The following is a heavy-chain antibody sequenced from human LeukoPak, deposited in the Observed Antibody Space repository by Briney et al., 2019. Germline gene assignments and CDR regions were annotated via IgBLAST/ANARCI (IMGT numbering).Heavy chain of an antibody. CDR2: IYYSGST. V-gene: IGHV4-59*01. CDR1: GGSISSYY. CDR3: ARAGTFRAYYYVMDV. D-gene: IGHD1-1*01. J-gene: IGHJ6*02. Sequence: PSETLSLTCTVSGGSISSYYWSWIRQPPGKGLEGIGYIYYSGSTNYNPSLKSRVTISVDTSKTQFSLKLSSVTAADTAVYYCARAGTFRAYYYVMDVWGQGTTVTVSS.